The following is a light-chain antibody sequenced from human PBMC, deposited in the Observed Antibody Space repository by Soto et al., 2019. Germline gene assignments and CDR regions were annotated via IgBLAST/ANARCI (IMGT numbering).Light chain of an antibody. V-gene: IGLV2-14*03. CDR2: DVS. CDR3: SSYTSSSRNV. J-gene: IGLJ1*01. Sequence: QSVLTQPASVSGSPGQSITISCTGTSSDVGGYNYVSWYQHHPGKAPKLMIYDVSNRPSGVSNRFSGSKSGNTASLTISGLQAEDEADYYCSSYTSSSRNVFGTGTKVTVL. CDR1: SSDVGGYNY.